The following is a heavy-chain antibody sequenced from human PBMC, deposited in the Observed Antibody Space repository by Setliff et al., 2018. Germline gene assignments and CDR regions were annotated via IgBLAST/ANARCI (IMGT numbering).Heavy chain of an antibody. CDR2: IWDDGGNK. CDR3: ARLRKDYGDYYYFDY. D-gene: IGHD4-17*01. Sequence: PGGSLRLSCAASGFTFSTYRMHWVRQAPGKGLEWVAVIWDDGGNKYHADSVKGRFTISRDNAKNSLYLQMNSLRAEDTAVYYCARLRKDYGDYYYFDYWGQGTLVTVSS. J-gene: IGHJ4*02. V-gene: IGHV3-33*08. CDR1: GFTFSTYR.